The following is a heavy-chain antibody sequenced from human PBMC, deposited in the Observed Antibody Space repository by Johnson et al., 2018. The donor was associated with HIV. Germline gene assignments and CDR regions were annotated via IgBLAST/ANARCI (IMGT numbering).Heavy chain of an antibody. D-gene: IGHD4-17*01. J-gene: IGHJ3*02. CDR2: ISYDGSNK. CDR3: AREYGMGVVTSFVSDAFDI. CDR1: GFTFSSYA. V-gene: IGHV3-30-3*01. Sequence: QMLLVESGGGVVQPGRSLRLSCAASGFTFSSYAMHWVRQAPGKGLEWVAVISYDGSNKYYADSVKGRFTISRDNSKNTLYLQMNSLRAEETAVYYCAREYGMGVVTSFVSDAFDIWGQGTMVTVSS.